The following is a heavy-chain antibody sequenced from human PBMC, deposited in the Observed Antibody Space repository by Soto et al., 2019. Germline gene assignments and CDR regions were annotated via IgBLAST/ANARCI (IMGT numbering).Heavy chain of an antibody. CDR1: GYTFTSYY. V-gene: IGHV1-46*03. J-gene: IGHJ4*02. Sequence: AASVKVSCKASGYTFTSYYMHWVRQAPGQGLEWMGIINPSGGSTNYAQKFQGRVTMTRDTSTSTVYMELSSLRSEDTAVYYCARSIAAAGPRGRFDYWGQGTLVTVSS. D-gene: IGHD6-13*01. CDR3: ARSIAAAGPRGRFDY. CDR2: INPSGGST.